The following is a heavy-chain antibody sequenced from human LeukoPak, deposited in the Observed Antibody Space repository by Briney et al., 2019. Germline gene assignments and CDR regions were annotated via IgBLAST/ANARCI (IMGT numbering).Heavy chain of an antibody. D-gene: IGHD5/OR15-5a*01. CDR1: GYTFTSYG. V-gene: IGHV1-8*01. J-gene: IGHJ6*03. CDR2: MNPNSNNI. CDR3: ARGDLHMDV. Sequence: ASVKVSCKASGYTFTSYGIHWVRQATGQGLERMGWMNPNSNNIGYTQKFQGRVTMTLNTSISTAYMELSSLRSEDTAVYYCARGDLHMDVWGKGTTVTISS.